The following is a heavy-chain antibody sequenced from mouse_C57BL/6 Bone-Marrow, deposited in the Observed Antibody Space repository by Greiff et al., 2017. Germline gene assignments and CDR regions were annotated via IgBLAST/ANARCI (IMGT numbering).Heavy chain of an antibody. CDR3: AGFWGNDGAY. CDR2: IYPGDGDT. Sequence: VKLQESGPELVKPGASVKISCKASGYAFSSSWMNWVKQRPGQGLEWIGRIYPGDGDTNYNGKFKGKATLTADKSSSTAYMQLSSLTSEDSAVYYCAGFWGNDGAYWGQGTLVTVSA. CDR1: GYAFSSSW. D-gene: IGHD2-2*01. V-gene: IGHV1-82*01. J-gene: IGHJ3*01.